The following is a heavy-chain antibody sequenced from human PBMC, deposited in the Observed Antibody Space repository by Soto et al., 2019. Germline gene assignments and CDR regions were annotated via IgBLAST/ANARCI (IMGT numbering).Heavy chain of an antibody. CDR2: ISSSSSYI. CDR1: GFTFRSYS. Sequence: GGSLRLSCAASGFTFRSYSMNWVRQAPGKGLEWVSSISSSSSYIYHADSLKGRFTISRDNAKNSLSLQMNNLRAEDTAVYYCARENSVQAWLHHFDHWGLGTLVTVSS. D-gene: IGHD5-18*01. V-gene: IGHV3-21*01. CDR3: ARENSVQAWLHHFDH. J-gene: IGHJ4*02.